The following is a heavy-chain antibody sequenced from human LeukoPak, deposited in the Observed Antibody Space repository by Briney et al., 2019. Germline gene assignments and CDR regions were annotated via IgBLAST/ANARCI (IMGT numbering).Heavy chain of an antibody. Sequence: QPGGSLRLSCAASGFTFSSYWMHWVRQAPGKGLVWVSRINSDGSSTSYADSVKGRFTISRDNAKNTLYLQMNILRAEDTAVYYCAKDPAMGGSGWYYFDYWGQGTLVTVSS. D-gene: IGHD6-19*01. CDR2: INSDGSST. CDR1: GFTFSSYW. J-gene: IGHJ4*02. V-gene: IGHV3-74*01. CDR3: AKDPAMGGSGWYYFDY.